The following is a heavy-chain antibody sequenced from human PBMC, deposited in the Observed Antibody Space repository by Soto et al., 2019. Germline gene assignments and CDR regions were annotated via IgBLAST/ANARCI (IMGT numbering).Heavy chain of an antibody. CDR1: GFSLSTSGVG. V-gene: IGHV2-5*02. CDR3: PHSRTMVRGVDYYGMDV. Sequence: QITLKESGPTLVKPTQTLTLTCTFSGFSLSTSGVGVGWIRQPPGKALEWLALIYWDDDKRYSPSLKSRLTITKHPSKNQVVLTMTNIDPVDTATYHCPHSRTMVRGVDYYGMDVWGQGTTVTVSS. D-gene: IGHD3-10*01. CDR2: IYWDDDK. J-gene: IGHJ6*02.